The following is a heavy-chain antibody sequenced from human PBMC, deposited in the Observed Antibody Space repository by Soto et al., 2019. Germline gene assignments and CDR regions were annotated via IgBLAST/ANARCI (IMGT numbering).Heavy chain of an antibody. CDR2: IWYDGSNK. J-gene: IGHJ3*02. CDR1: GFTFSSYG. CDR3: AREAFIEMENNAFDI. Sequence: QVQLVESGGGVVQPGRSLRLSCAASGFTFSSYGMHWVRQAPGKGLEWVAVIWYDGSNKYYADSVKGRFTISRDNSKNTLYLQMNSLRAEDTAVYYCAREAFIEMENNAFDIWGQGTMVTVSS. D-gene: IGHD2-8*01. V-gene: IGHV3-33*01.